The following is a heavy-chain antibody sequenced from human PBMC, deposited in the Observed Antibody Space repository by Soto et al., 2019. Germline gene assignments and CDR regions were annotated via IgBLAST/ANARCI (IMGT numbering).Heavy chain of an antibody. CDR1: GCKIGDLG. V-gene: IGHV3-30*18. CDR2: VSYDRSSK. Sequence: PQRDSHVASGCKIGDLGMRRVLQAPGKGLEWVAVVSYDRSSKFYADSVKGRFTISSDDSKNTLYLQMDSLRVEDSAVYYRAKGERSRYSSMLDYWRHGTPVTVSS. CDR3: AKGERSRYSSMLDY. J-gene: IGHJ4*01. D-gene: IGHD4-4*01.